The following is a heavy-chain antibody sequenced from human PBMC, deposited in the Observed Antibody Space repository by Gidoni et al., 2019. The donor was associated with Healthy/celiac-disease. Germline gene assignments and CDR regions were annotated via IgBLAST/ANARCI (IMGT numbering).Heavy chain of an antibody. J-gene: IGHJ4*02. CDR2: ISGSGGST. D-gene: IGHD5-12*01. V-gene: IGHV3-23*01. Sequence: EVQLLESGGGLVQPGGSLRPYCAASGFTFSSYAMSWVRQAPGKGLEWVSAISGSGGSTYYADSVKGRFTISRDNSKNTLYLQMNSVRAEDTAVYYCAKLDDGVAPPCYWGQGTLVTVSS. CDR1: GFTFSSYA. CDR3: AKLDDGVAPPCY.